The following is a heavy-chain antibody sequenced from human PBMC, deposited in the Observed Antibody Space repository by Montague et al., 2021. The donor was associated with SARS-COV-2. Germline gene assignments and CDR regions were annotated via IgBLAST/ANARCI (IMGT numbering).Heavy chain of an antibody. Sequence: SETLSLTCTVSGGSISSSNYYWGWIRQPPGKGLEWIGNMYYSGSTYHNPSLKSRVTISIDTSKNQFSLQLSSVTAADTAVYYCAGDDIVLQGVTKGMDVWGQGTTVTVSS. J-gene: IGHJ6*02. CDR3: AGDDIVLQGVTKGMDV. V-gene: IGHV4-39*07. CDR2: MYYSGST. D-gene: IGHD3-10*01. CDR1: GGSISSSNYY.